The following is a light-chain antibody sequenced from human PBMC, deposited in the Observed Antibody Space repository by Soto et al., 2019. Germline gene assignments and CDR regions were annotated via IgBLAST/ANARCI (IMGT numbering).Light chain of an antibody. J-gene: IGKJ4*01. CDR2: DAS. Sequence: EIVWTQSPATLSLSPGQRATLSCRASQSVSSYLAWYRQKPGQAPRLLIYDASNRATGIPARFSGSGSGTDFTLTISSLEPEYFAVYYCQQRSNWPPLTFGGGTKVEIK. V-gene: IGKV3-11*01. CDR1: QSVSSY. CDR3: QQRSNWPPLT.